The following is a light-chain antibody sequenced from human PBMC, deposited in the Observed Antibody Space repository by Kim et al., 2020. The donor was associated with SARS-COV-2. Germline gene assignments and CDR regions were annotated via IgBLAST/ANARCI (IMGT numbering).Light chain of an antibody. V-gene: IGKV3-15*01. CDR2: DVS. Sequence: RSVSPGERATLSCRASQTVTGRLAWYQQKSGQAPRLVMYDVSTRASGIPARFSGSGSGTEFTLTISSLESEDFAVYYCQQYHNYYTFGQGTKLEI. CDR3: QQYHNYYT. CDR1: QTVTGR. J-gene: IGKJ2*01.